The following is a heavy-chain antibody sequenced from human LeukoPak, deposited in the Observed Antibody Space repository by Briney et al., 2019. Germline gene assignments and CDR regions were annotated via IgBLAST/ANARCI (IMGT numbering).Heavy chain of an antibody. D-gene: IGHD2-2*01. CDR2: IYTSGST. V-gene: IGHV4-4*07. J-gene: IGHJ5*02. Sequence: SETLSLTCTVSGGSISSYYWSWIRQPAGKGLEWIGRIYTSGSTNYNPSLKSRVTISVDKSKNRFSLKLSSVTAADTAVYYCARELYCSSTSCRANNWFDPWGQGTLVTVSS. CDR3: ARELYCSSTSCRANNWFDP. CDR1: GGSISSYY.